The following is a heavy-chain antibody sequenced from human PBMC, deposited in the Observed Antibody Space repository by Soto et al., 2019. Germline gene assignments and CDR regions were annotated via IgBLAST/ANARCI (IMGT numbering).Heavy chain of an antibody. Sequence: GGSLRLSCAASGFTFSSYSMNWVRQAPGKGLEWVSYISSSSSTIYYADSVKGRFTISRDNAKNSLYLQMNSLRAEDTAVYYCASPKATYAEYFQHWGQGTLVTVSS. CDR2: ISSSSSTI. CDR3: ASPKATYAEYFQH. CDR1: GFTFSSYS. V-gene: IGHV3-48*01. J-gene: IGHJ1*01.